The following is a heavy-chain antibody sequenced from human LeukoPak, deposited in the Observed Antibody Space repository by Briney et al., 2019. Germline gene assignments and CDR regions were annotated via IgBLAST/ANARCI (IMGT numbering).Heavy chain of an antibody. CDR2: ISAYNGNT. J-gene: IGHJ4*02. CDR3: ARGLKVTPSYYFDY. V-gene: IGHV1-18*01. Sequence: GASVKVSCKASGYTFTSYGISWVRQAPGQGLEWMGWISAYNGNTNYAQKLQGRVTVTTDTSTSTAYMELRSLRSDDTAVYYCARGLKVTPSYYFDYWGQGTLVTVSS. D-gene: IGHD2-21*02. CDR1: GYTFTSYG.